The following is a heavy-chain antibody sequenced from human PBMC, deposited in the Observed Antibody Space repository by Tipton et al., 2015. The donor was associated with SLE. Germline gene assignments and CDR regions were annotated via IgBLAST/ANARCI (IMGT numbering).Heavy chain of an antibody. CDR1: GGSINNYY. D-gene: IGHD3-22*01. CDR3: AATYYYDSSGYFATAFDY. CDR2: VYDSGTT. V-gene: IGHV4-59*01. J-gene: IGHJ4*02. Sequence: TLSLTCTVSGGSINNYYWSWFRQSPGKGLEWIGFVYDSGTTKYNPSLKSRVTISVDTSKNQFSLKLSSVTAADTAVYYCAATYYYDSSGYFATAFDYWGQGTLVTVSS.